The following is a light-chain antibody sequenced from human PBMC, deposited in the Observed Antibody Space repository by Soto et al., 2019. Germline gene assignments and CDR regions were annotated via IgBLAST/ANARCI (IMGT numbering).Light chain of an antibody. Sequence: DIQMTQSPSTLSASVGDRVTITCRASQSISNWLAWYQQKQGKAPKLLIYAASTLQSGVPSRFSGSGSGTDFTLTISSLQPEDFATYYCQQLERYPSTFGGGTKVDIK. CDR3: QQLERYPST. V-gene: IGKV1-5*01. CDR1: QSISNW. CDR2: AAS. J-gene: IGKJ4*01.